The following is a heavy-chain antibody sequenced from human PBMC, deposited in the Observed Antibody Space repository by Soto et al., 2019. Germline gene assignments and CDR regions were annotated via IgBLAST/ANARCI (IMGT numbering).Heavy chain of an antibody. CDR3: ARVYPSGSYYSDAFDI. CDR1: GYTFTHYY. V-gene: IGHV1-18*04. J-gene: IGHJ3*02. D-gene: IGHD1-26*01. CDR2: ISAYSGNT. Sequence: VKVSCKASGYTFTHYYIHWVRQAPGQGLEWMGRISAYSGNTNYAQKLQGRVTMTTDTSTSTAYVELRSLRSDDTAVYYCARVYPSGSYYSDAFDIWGQGTMVTVSS.